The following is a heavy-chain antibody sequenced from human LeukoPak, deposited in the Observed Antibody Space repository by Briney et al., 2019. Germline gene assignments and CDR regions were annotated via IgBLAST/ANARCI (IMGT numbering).Heavy chain of an antibody. CDR3: ARDQSGPEY. CDR1: GFTFSSYS. Sequence: PGGSLRLSCAASGFTFSSYSMSWVRQAPGKGLEWVANIKQDGSERYYVDSVKGRFTISRDNAKNSLYLQMNSLRAEDTAVYYCARDQSGPEYWGQGAPVTVSS. J-gene: IGHJ4*02. CDR2: IKQDGSER. D-gene: IGHD3-3*01. V-gene: IGHV3-7*01.